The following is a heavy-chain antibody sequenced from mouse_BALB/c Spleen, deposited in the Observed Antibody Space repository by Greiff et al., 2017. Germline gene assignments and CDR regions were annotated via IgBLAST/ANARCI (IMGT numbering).Heavy chain of an antibody. D-gene: IGHD1-1*01. CDR2: ISSGSSTI. V-gene: IGHV5-17*02. CDR3: ARWGDYYGSKAMDY. CDR1: GFTFSSFG. Sequence: EVKLEESGGGLVQPGGSRKLSCAASGFTFSSFGMHWVRQAPEKGLEWVAYISSGSSTIYYADTVKGRFTISRDNPKNTLFLQMTSLRSEDTAMYYCARWGDYYGSKAMDYWGQGTSVTVSS. J-gene: IGHJ4*01.